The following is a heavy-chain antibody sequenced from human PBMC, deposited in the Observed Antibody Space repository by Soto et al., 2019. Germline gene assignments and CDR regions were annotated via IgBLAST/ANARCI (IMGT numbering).Heavy chain of an antibody. Sequence: ASVKVSCKASGYTFTGYYMHWVRQAPGQGLEWMGWINPNSGGTNYAQKFQGWVTMTRDTSISTAYMELSRLRSDDTAVYYCARGMDRSGYSTHYYYYGMDVWGQGTTVTVSS. CDR1: GYTFTGYY. CDR2: INPNSGGT. V-gene: IGHV1-2*04. CDR3: ARGMDRSGYSTHYYYYGMDV. J-gene: IGHJ6*02. D-gene: IGHD3-3*01.